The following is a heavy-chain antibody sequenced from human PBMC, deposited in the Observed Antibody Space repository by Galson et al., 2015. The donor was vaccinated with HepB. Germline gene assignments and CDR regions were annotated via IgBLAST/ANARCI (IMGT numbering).Heavy chain of an antibody. CDR1: GFTFDDYG. V-gene: IGHV3-20*04. J-gene: IGHJ4*02. Sequence: SLRLSCAASGFTFDDYGMSWVRQAPGKGLEWVSGINWNGGSTGYADSVKGRFTISRDNAKNSLYLQMNSLRAEDTALYYCARGEGLWFGELFPFDYWGQGTLVTVSS. CDR3: ARGEGLWFGELFPFDY. CDR2: INWNGGST. D-gene: IGHD3-10*01.